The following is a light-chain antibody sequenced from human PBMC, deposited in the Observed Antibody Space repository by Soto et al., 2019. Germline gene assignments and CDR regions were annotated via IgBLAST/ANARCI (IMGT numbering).Light chain of an antibody. J-gene: IGLJ2*01. Sequence: QSVLIQPPSASGTPGQRVTISCSGSRSNIGSNAVPWYQQLPGTAPKLLIYNNDQRPSGVPDRFSGSKSGTSASLAISGLQSEDEADYYCAAWDDSPRDVVFGGGTKLTVL. V-gene: IGLV1-44*01. CDR2: NND. CDR3: AAWDDSPRDVV. CDR1: RSNIGSNA.